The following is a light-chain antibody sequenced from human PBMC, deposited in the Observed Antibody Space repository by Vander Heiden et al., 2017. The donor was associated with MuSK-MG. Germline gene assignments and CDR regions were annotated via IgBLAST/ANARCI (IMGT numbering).Light chain of an antibody. V-gene: IGKV1-39*01. CDR1: QIITRN. CDR3: QQSYSTPIT. Sequence: DIQMTQSPSSLSASVGDRVTITCRSSQIITRNLNWYQQKPGKAPKLLIYLASSLQSGVPSRFSGSGSGTDFTLTINSLQPEDFATYYCQQSYSTPITFDQGTRLEIK. CDR2: LAS. J-gene: IGKJ5*01.